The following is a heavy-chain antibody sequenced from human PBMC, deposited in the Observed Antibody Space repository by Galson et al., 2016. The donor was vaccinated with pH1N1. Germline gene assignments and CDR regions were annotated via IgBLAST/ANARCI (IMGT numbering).Heavy chain of an antibody. D-gene: IGHD3-22*01. J-gene: IGHJ3*02. Sequence: SETLSLTCTVSGGSIGANYWSWIRQSPGGGLEWIGYIYYSGNTKYNPSLKGRVIISVDTSKNQFYLKLSSVTVADTAVYYCAREWRYYDSSGFPINDAFDIWGQGTVVTVSS. CDR2: IYYSGNT. V-gene: IGHV4-59*01. CDR3: AREWRYYDSSGFPINDAFDI. CDR1: GGSIGANY.